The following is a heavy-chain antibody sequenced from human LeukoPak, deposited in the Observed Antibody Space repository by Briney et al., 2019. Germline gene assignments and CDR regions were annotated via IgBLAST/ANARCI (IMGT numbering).Heavy chain of an antibody. J-gene: IGHJ4*02. CDR1: GFTFSTYS. V-gene: IGHV3-21*01. D-gene: IGHD2-2*01. CDR3: ARVQRGYCSSTSCYYFGF. Sequence: AGGSLRLSCAASGFTFSTYSMNWVRQAPGKGLEWVSSISISSSSIYYADSMKSRFTISRDNATNSLYLQMNSLRAEDTAVYYCARVQRGYCSSTSCYYFGFWGQGTLVTVSS. CDR2: ISISSSSI.